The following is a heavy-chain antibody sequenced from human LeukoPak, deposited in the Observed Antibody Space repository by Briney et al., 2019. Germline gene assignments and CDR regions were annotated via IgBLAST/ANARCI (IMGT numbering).Heavy chain of an antibody. CDR3: ARDYYGSGSTAQYYYGMDV. Sequence: SVKVSCKASGGTFSSYAISWVRQAPGQGLEWMGGIIPIFGTANYAQKFQGRVTITADESTSTAYMELSSLRSEDTAVYYCARDYYGSGSTAQYYYGMDVWGKGTTVTVSS. CDR1: GGTFSSYA. J-gene: IGHJ6*04. CDR2: IIPIFGTA. V-gene: IGHV1-69*13. D-gene: IGHD3-10*01.